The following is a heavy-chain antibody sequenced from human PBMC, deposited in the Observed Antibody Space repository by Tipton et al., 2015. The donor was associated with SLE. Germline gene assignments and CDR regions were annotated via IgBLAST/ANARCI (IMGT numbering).Heavy chain of an antibody. CDR2: IWYDGSNK. V-gene: IGHV3-33*06. D-gene: IGHD2-21*01. J-gene: IGHJ4*02. CDR3: AKDRGSAYCGADCYSAFDY. Sequence: SLRLSCAASGFTFSSYGMHWVRQAPGKGLEWVAVIWYDGSNKYYADSVKGRFTISRDNSKNTLYLQMNSLRPEDTAVYYCAKDRGSAYCGADCYSAFDYWGQGTQVTVSS. CDR1: GFTFSSYG.